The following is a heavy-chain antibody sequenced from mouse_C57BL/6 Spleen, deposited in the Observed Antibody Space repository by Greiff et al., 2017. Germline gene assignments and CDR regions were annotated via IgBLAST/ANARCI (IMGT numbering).Heavy chain of an antibody. D-gene: IGHD1-1*01. Sequence: EVQRVESGGGLVKPGGSLKLSCAASGFTFSDYGMHWVRQAPEKGLEWVAYISSGSSTIYYADTVKGRFTISRDNAKNTLFLQMTSLRSEDTAMYYCARQIYYYGSSYWYFDVWGTGTTVTVSS. J-gene: IGHJ1*03. CDR2: ISSGSSTI. V-gene: IGHV5-17*01. CDR1: GFTFSDYG. CDR3: ARQIYYYGSSYWYFDV.